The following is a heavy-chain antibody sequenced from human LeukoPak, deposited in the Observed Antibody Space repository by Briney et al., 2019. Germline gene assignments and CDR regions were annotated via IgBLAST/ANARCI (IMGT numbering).Heavy chain of an antibody. D-gene: IGHD3-10*01. CDR1: GFTFSSYW. V-gene: IGHV3-74*01. J-gene: IGHJ3*02. CDR2: INSDGSST. CDR3: STGSGHAFDI. Sequence: SGGSLRLSCAASGFTFSSYWMHWVRQVPGKGLVWVSRINSDGSSTSYAGSVKGRFTISRDNAKNTLYVQMNSLRAEDTAVYYCSTGSGHAFDIWGRGTMVTVSS.